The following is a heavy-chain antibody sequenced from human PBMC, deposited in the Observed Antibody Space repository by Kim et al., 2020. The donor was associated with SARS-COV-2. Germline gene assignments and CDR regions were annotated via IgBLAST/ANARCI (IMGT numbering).Heavy chain of an antibody. D-gene: IGHD3-10*01. CDR1: GLTFDDYA. CDR2: ISWAGGNI. J-gene: IGHJ4*02. Sequence: GGSLRLSCAASGLTFDDYAMHWVRQPPGKGLEWVSSISWAGGNIAYADSVKGRFTISRDNAKNSLYLQMNSLRAEDTAFYYCAKDWTLYYESGSRFEYWGQGALVTVSS. V-gene: IGHV3-9*01. CDR3: AKDWTLYYESGSRFEY.